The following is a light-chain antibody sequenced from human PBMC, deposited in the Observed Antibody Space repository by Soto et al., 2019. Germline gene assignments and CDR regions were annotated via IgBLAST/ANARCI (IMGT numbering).Light chain of an antibody. CDR3: QQRSNWPL. CDR1: QSISNS. V-gene: IGKV3-11*01. CDR2: DAS. Sequence: TVLTQSPATLSLSPGERATLSCRASQSISNSLAWYQHKPGQAPRLLIYDASNRATGIPARFSGSGSGTDFTLTISSLEPEDFAVYYCQQRSNWPLFGGGTKVEIE. J-gene: IGKJ4*01.